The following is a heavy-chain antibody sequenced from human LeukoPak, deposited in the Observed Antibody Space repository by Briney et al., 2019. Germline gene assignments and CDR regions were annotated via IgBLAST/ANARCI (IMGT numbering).Heavy chain of an antibody. CDR1: GFTFSSYA. V-gene: IGHV4-39*01. J-gene: IGHJ6*03. CDR2: IYYSGST. D-gene: IGHD2-15*01. CDR3: ASFYCSGGSCYQYFSYYYMDV. Sequence: PGGSLRLSCAASGFTFSSYAMSWVRQPPGKGLEWIGSIYYSGSTYYNPSLQSRVTVSVDTSKNQLSLKLNSVTAADTAVYYCASFYCSGGSCYQYFSYYYMDVWGKGTTVTISS.